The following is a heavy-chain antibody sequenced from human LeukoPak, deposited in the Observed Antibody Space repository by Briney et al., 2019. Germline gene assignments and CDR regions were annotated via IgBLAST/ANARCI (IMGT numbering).Heavy chain of an antibody. Sequence: GGSLSLSCVPSVLPYSGYLMHWVPQPPGKGLVWVSCIKSDGTMTNYAVSVKGRITSSKDNSKISLYLHIKSVRTEDTAFYACEKGGGSGSYYPDAFDIWGQGTMVTVSS. CDR2: IKSDGTMT. CDR3: EKGGGSGSYYPDAFDI. CDR1: VLPYSGYL. J-gene: IGHJ3*02. V-gene: IGHV3-74*01. D-gene: IGHD3-10*01.